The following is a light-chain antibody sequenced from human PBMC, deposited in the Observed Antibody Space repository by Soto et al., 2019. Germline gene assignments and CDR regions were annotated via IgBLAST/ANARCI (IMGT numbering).Light chain of an antibody. CDR3: QSYDSSLSGSVV. Sequence: QAVVPQPPSVSGAPGQRVTISCTGSSSNIGAGYDVHWYQQLPGTAPKLLIYGNSNRPSGVPDRFSGSKSGTSASLAITGLQAEDEADYYCQSYDSSLSGSVVFGGGTKLTVL. CDR1: SSNIGAGYD. J-gene: IGLJ2*01. V-gene: IGLV1-40*01. CDR2: GNS.